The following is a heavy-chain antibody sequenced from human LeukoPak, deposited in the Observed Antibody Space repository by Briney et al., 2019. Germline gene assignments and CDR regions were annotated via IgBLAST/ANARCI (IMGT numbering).Heavy chain of an antibody. Sequence: SETLSLTCAVNGGSFSAYYWNWIRQPPGKGLEWIGEINHGGSTNYNPSLKSRVTISVDTSKNQFSLKLSSVTAADTAVYYCARLRRYRSNTSCPKTLDVWGKGTTVTVSS. J-gene: IGHJ6*04. CDR1: GGSFSAYY. V-gene: IGHV4-34*01. CDR2: INHGGST. CDR3: ARLRRYRSNTSCPKTLDV. D-gene: IGHD2-2*01.